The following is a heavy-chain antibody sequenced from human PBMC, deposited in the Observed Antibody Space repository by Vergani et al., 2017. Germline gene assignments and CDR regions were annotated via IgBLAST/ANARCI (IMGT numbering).Heavy chain of an antibody. CDR1: GYTFTSYY. Sequence: QVQLVQSGAEVKKPGASVKVSCKASGYTFTSYYMHWLRQAPGQGLEWMGIINPSGGSTRYEQKFQGRVTMTRDTSTSTVYMELSSMCSYDTAVYYCSRGWYYDSIDYGAYWGQGTLVTVSS. V-gene: IGHV1-46*03. D-gene: IGHD3-22*01. J-gene: IGHJ4*02. CDR2: INPSGGST. CDR3: SRGWYYDSIDYGAY.